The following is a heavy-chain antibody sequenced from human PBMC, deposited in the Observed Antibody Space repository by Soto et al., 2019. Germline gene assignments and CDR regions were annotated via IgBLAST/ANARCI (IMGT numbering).Heavy chain of an antibody. Sequence: ASVKVSCKASGYTFTGYYIHWVRQAHGQGLEWMGWINPNSGGTNYAQKFQGWVTMTRDTSISTAYMELSRLRSDDTAVYYCARDRSGWYELSAFDIWGQGTMVTVSS. CDR2: INPNSGGT. D-gene: IGHD6-19*01. CDR1: GYTFTGYY. J-gene: IGHJ3*02. CDR3: ARDRSGWYELSAFDI. V-gene: IGHV1-2*04.